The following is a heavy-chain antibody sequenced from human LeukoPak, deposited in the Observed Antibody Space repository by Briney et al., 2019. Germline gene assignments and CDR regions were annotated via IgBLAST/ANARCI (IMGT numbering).Heavy chain of an antibody. CDR1: GGSISSRSYY. CDR3: ARQEIEVADAFDY. CDR2: IYYSGST. Sequence: SETLSLTCTVSGGSISSRSYYWGWIRQPPGKGLEWIGSIYYSGSTYYNPSLKSRVTISVDTSKNQFSLKLSSVTAADTAVYYCARQEIEVADAFDYWGQGTLVTVSS. J-gene: IGHJ4*02. V-gene: IGHV4-39*01. D-gene: IGHD6-19*01.